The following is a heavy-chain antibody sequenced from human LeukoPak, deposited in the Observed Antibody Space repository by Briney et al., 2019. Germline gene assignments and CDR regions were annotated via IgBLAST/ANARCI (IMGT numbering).Heavy chain of an antibody. CDR3: ARAKITMVRGVIINYFDY. V-gene: IGHV3-13*01. CDR1: GFTFSSYD. J-gene: IGHJ4*02. CDR2: IGTAGVT. D-gene: IGHD3-10*01. Sequence: GGSLRLSCAASGFTFSSYDMHWVRQATGKGLEWVSAIGTAGVTYYPGSVKGRFTISRENAKNSLYLQMNSLRAGDTAVYYCARAKITMVRGVIINYFDYWGQGTLVTVSS.